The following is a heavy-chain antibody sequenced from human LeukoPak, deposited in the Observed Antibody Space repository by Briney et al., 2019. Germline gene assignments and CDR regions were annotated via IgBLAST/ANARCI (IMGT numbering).Heavy chain of an antibody. J-gene: IGHJ4*02. D-gene: IGHD3-22*01. V-gene: IGHV3-74*01. Sequence: QPGGSLRLSCAASGFTFSSYWMHWVRQAPGKGLVWVSRISDGGSTTTYADSVKGRFTISRDSAKNTLYLQMNGLRAEDTAVYYCSRSAYYDGSGNYYDYWGQGTLVTVSS. CDR2: ISDGGSTT. CDR1: GFTFSSYW. CDR3: SRSAYYDGSGNYYDY.